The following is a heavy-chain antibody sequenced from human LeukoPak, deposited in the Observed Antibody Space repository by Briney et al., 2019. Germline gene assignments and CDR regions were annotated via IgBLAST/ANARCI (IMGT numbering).Heavy chain of an antibody. Sequence: SETLSLTCTVSGATLSNTDFYWGWIRQPPGKGLQWIGNIYYSGSTYNNPSLSSRVSMSVDASKNQFSLKMTSVTAADTAVYYCGRLTKGRYFDYIFDYWGQGTLFTVST. CDR1: GATLSNTDFY. J-gene: IGHJ4*02. CDR3: GRLTKGRYFDYIFDY. CDR2: IYYSGST. D-gene: IGHD3-9*01. V-gene: IGHV4-39*01.